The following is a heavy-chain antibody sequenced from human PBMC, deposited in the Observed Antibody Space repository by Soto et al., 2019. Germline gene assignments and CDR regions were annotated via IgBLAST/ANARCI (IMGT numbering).Heavy chain of an antibody. V-gene: IGHV3-7*04. CDR1: GFTFSSYW. CDR2: IKQDGSEK. D-gene: IGHD3-22*01. CDR3: ARFYYDSSGYLQSTSYQYYGMDV. J-gene: IGHJ6*02. Sequence: GGSLRLSCAASGFTFSSYWMSWVRQAPGKGLEWVANIKQDGSEKYYVDSVKGRFTISRDNAKNSLYLQMNSLRAEDTAVYYCARFYYDSSGYLQSTSYQYYGMDVRGQGTTVSVSS.